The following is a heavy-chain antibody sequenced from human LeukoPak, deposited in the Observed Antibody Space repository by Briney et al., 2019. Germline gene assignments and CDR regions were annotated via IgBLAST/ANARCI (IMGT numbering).Heavy chain of an antibody. CDR2: IYCSGST. V-gene: IGHV4-39*07. CDR3: ARECGSRCDGFDY. Sequence: MASETLSLTCTVSGGSISSSSYYWSWIRQPPGKGLEWIGSIYCSGSTYYNPSLKSRVTISVDTSKNQFSLKLSSVTAADTAVYYCARECGSRCDGFDYWGQGTLVTVSS. D-gene: IGHD1-26*01. CDR1: GGSISSSSYY. J-gene: IGHJ4*02.